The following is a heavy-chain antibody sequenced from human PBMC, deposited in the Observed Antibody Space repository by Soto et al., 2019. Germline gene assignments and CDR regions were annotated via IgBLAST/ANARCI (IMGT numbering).Heavy chain of an antibody. D-gene: IGHD3-22*01. J-gene: IGHJ6*02. CDR2: IIPIFGTA. Sequence: GASVKVSCKASGGTFSSYAISWVRQAPGQGLEWMGGIIPIFGTANYAQKFQGRVTITADKSTSTAYMELSSLRSEDTAVYYCARDLNRLGITHYSHYGMDVWGQGNTVTVSS. CDR1: GGTFSSYA. CDR3: ARDLNRLGITHYSHYGMDV. V-gene: IGHV1-69*06.